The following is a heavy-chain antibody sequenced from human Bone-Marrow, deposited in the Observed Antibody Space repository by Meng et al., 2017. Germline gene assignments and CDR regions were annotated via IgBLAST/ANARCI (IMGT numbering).Heavy chain of an antibody. Sequence: ETLSLTCTVSGYSISSGYYWGWIRQPPGKGLEWVGRIKRNSDGGTIDYAAPEKGRFTISKDDSKNTLYLQMDSLITEDTAVYFCATGAAAADHWGQGTLVTVSS. CDR1: GYSISSGYY. CDR3: ATGAAAADH. CDR2: IKRNSDGGTI. D-gene: IGHD6-13*01. J-gene: IGHJ4*02. V-gene: IGHV3-15*01.